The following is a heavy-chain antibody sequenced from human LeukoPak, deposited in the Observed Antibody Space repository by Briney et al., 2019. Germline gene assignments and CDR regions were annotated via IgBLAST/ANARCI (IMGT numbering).Heavy chain of an antibody. CDR2: IYYSGST. Sequence: PSETLSLTCTVSGGSISSYYWSWIRQPPGKGLERIGYIYYSGSTNYNPSLKSRVTISVDTSKNQFSLKLSSVTAADTAVYYCARMYSGSYYSAFDIWGQGTMVTVSS. J-gene: IGHJ3*02. D-gene: IGHD1-26*01. CDR3: ARMYSGSYYSAFDI. V-gene: IGHV4-59*01. CDR1: GGSISSYY.